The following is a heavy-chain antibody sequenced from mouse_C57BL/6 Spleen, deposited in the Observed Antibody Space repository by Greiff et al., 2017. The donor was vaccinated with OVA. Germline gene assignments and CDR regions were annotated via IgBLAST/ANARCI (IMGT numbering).Heavy chain of an antibody. CDR1: GYTFTDYY. Sequence: VQLQQSGPELVKPGASVKISCKASGYTFTDYYMNWVKQSHGKSLEWIGDINPNNGGTSYNQKFKGKATLTVDKSSSTAYLELRSLTSEDSAVYYCARRGYSNYVNYFDYWGQGTTLTVSS. D-gene: IGHD2-5*01. V-gene: IGHV1-26*01. CDR2: INPNNGGT. CDR3: ARRGYSNYVNYFDY. J-gene: IGHJ2*01.